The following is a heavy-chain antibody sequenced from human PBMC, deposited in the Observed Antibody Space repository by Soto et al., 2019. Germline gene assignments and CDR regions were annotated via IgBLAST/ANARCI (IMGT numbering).Heavy chain of an antibody. CDR2: IYYSGST. D-gene: IGHD5-18*01. CDR1: GGSISSGDYY. Sequence: SETLSLTCTVSGGSISSGDYYWSWIRQHPGKGLEWIGYIYYSGSTYYNPSLKSRVTISVDTSKNQFSLKLSSVTAADTAVYYCARDKSGYSYYYFDYWGQGTLVTVSS. V-gene: IGHV4-31*03. J-gene: IGHJ4*02. CDR3: ARDKSGYSYYYFDY.